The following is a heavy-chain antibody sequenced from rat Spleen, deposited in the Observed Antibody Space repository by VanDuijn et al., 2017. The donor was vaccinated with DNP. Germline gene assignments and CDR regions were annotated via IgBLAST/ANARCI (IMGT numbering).Heavy chain of an antibody. J-gene: IGHJ2*01. Sequence: EVQLVETGGGLVQPGRSLKLSCVASGFAFSSYWLYWIRQVPGKGLEWVASITSSGGSTYYSDSVKGRYTISRDNEKSTLYLQMTSLRSEDTATYYCARNYGGYRPWDYWGQGVMVTVSS. CDR2: ITSSGGST. CDR1: GFAFSSYW. CDR3: ARNYGGYRPWDY. D-gene: IGHD1-11*01. V-gene: IGHV5-31*01.